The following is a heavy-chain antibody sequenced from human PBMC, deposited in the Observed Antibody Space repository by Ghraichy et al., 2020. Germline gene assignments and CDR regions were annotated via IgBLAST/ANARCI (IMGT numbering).Heavy chain of an antibody. J-gene: IGHJ6*03. D-gene: IGHD1-20*01. V-gene: IGHV1-8*01. CDR1: GYTFTSYD. Sequence: ASVKVSCKASGYTFTSYDINWVRQATGQGLEWMGWMNPNSGNTGYAQKFQGRVTMTRNTSISTAYMELSSLRSEDTAVYYCARIGNNWIYYYYMDVWGKGTTVTVSS. CDR3: ARIGNNWIYYYYMDV. CDR2: MNPNSGNT.